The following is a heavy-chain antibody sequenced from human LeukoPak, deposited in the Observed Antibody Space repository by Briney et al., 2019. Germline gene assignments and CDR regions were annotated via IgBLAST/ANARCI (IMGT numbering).Heavy chain of an antibody. J-gene: IGHJ4*02. Sequence: SETLSLTCTVSGGSISNYYWNWIRQPAGKGLEWIGRIYTSGSTNYNPSLKSRVTISVDTSKNQFSLKLSSVTAADTAVYYCARHSAVAGTGYWGQGTLVTVSS. CDR1: GGSISNYY. CDR2: IYTSGST. D-gene: IGHD6-19*01. CDR3: ARHSAVAGTGY. V-gene: IGHV4-4*07.